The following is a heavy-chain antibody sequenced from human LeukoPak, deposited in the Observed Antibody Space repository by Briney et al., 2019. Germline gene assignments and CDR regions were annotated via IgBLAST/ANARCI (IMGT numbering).Heavy chain of an antibody. CDR1: GFTFSSNA. CDR3: ARERRYCGGDCYGAFDI. CDR2: ISGGGGST. J-gene: IGHJ3*02. D-gene: IGHD2-21*02. Sequence: PGGSLRLSCAASGFTFSSNAMSWVRQAPGKGLEWVSAISGGGGSTYYADSVKGRFTISRDNSKNTLYLQMNSLRAEDTAVYYCARERRYCGGDCYGAFDIWGQGTMVTVSS. V-gene: IGHV3-23*01.